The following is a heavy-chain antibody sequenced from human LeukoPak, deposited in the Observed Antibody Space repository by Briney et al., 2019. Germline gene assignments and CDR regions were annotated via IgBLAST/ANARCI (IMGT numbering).Heavy chain of an antibody. CDR1: GFTFSPYG. Sequence: GGSLRLSCAASGFTFSPYGMHWVRQAPGKGLEWVAVISYDGSDKYYADSVKGRFTISRDNSKNTLYLHMNSLRPDDTAVYYCATDSRQLALDHWGQGTLVTVSS. V-gene: IGHV3-30*03. CDR2: ISYDGSDK. J-gene: IGHJ4*02. CDR3: ATDSRQLALDH. D-gene: IGHD6-13*01.